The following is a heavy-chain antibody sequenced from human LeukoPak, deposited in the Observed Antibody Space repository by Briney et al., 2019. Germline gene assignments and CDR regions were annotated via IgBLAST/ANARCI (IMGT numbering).Heavy chain of an antibody. CDR3: AARDSYGSGSYPIDY. D-gene: IGHD3-10*01. J-gene: IGHJ4*02. CDR1: GFTFVDYD. CDR2: ISSRSTYI. V-gene: IGHV3-21*01. Sequence: GGSLRLSCAASGFTFVDYDLHWVRQAPGKGLEWVSSISSRSTYIYYADSLKGRFTISRDNAKNSLYLQMNSLRAEDTAVYYCAARDSYGSGSYPIDYWGQGTLVTVSS.